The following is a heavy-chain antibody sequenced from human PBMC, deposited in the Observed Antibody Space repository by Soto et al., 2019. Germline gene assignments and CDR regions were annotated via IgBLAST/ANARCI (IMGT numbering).Heavy chain of an antibody. Sequence: PGGSLRLSCAVSGFIFSDHFMDWVRQAPGRGLEWVARSERKANKYLTQYAPSVRGRFTISRDDSEKLLYLQMNSLKSEDSALYYCVRGYHSFDAWGQGTLGTVSS. D-gene: IGHD6-25*01. J-gene: IGHJ5*02. V-gene: IGHV3-72*01. CDR2: SERKANKYLT. CDR1: GFIFSDHF. CDR3: VRGYHSFDA.